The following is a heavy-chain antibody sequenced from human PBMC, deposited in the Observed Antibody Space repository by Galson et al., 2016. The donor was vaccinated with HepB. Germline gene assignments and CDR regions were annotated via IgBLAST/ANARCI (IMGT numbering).Heavy chain of an antibody. V-gene: IGHV4-61*01. D-gene: IGHD1/OR15-1a*01. CDR3: ARDTWNNAWYYGLDV. CDR1: GGSVSSGTYS. Sequence: SETLSLTCTVSGGSVSSGTYSWSWIRQPPGKGLEWIGYIYSSGSTKYNPSLESRVTISADTSKEQFTLKLRFVTPADTAVYYCARDTWNNAWYYGLDVWVRGTTVTASS. J-gene: IGHJ6*02. CDR2: IYSSGST.